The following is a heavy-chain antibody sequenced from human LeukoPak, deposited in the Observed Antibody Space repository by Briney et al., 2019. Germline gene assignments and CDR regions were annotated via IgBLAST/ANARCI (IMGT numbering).Heavy chain of an antibody. J-gene: IGHJ4*02. CDR2: ISAYNGNT. Sequence: GASVKVSCKASGYTFTSYAMNWVRQAPGQGLEWMGWISAYNGNTNYAQKLQGRVTMTTDTSTSTAYMELRSLRSDDTAVYYCARVAGYCSGGSCYSENWGQGALVTVSS. CDR1: GYTFTSYA. D-gene: IGHD2-15*01. V-gene: IGHV1-18*01. CDR3: ARVAGYCSGGSCYSEN.